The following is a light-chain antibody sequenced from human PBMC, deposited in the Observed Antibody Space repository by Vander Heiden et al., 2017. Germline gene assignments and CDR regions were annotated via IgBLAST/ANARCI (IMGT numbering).Light chain of an antibody. J-gene: IGKJ2*01. Sequence: AIRMTQSPSSFSASTGDRVTITCRASQGISSYLAWYQQKPGKAPKLLTYAASTLQSGVPSRFSGSGSGTDFTLTISCLQSEDFATYYCQQYDSYPPYTFGQGTKLEIK. CDR2: AAS. CDR3: QQYDSYPPYT. V-gene: IGKV1-8*01. CDR1: QGISSY.